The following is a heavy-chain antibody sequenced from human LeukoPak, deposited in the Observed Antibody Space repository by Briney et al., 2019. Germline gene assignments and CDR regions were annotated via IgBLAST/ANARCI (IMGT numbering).Heavy chain of an antibody. CDR3: ARDRGYCSSTSCYALYYFDY. D-gene: IGHD2-2*03. CDR1: GFTFSSYA. V-gene: IGHV3-30*04. Sequence: GGSLRLSCAASGFTFSSYAMHWVRQAPGKGLEWVAVISYDGSNKYYADSVKGRFTISRDNSKNTLYLQMNSLRAEDTAVYYCARDRGYCSSTSCYALYYFDYWGQGTLVTVPS. CDR2: ISYDGSNK. J-gene: IGHJ4*02.